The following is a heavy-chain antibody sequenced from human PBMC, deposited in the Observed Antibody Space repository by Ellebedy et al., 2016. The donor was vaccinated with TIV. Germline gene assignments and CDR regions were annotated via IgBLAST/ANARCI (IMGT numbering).Heavy chain of an antibody. V-gene: IGHV3-48*04. CDR1: GFTFSSYS. D-gene: IGHD5-24*01. CDR2: ISSSSSTI. CDR3: AREKDGYNCFDY. J-gene: IGHJ4*02. Sequence: GESLKISXAASGFTFSSYSMNWVRQAPGKGLEWVSYISSSSSTIHYADSVKGRFTISRDNAKNSLYLQMNSLSPEDTAVYYCAREKDGYNCFDYWGQGIRVTVSS.